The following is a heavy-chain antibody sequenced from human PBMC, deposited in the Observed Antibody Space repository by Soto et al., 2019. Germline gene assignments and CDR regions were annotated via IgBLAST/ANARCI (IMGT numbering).Heavy chain of an antibody. D-gene: IGHD5-18*01. CDR3: AKVMSSGYSYGYFYYYYSGMDV. CDR2: ISYDGSNK. V-gene: IGHV3-30*18. J-gene: IGHJ6*02. Sequence: GSLGLACAASVLTFKSYGMHWVRQAPGKGLEWVAVISYDGSNKYYADSVKGRFTISRDNSKNTLYLQMNSLRAEDTAVYYCAKVMSSGYSYGYFYYYYSGMDVWGQGPTVTVSS. CDR1: VLTFKSYG.